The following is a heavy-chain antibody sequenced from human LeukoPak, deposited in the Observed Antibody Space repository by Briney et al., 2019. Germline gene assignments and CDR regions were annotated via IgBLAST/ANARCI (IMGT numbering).Heavy chain of an antibody. Sequence: SETLSLTCAVYGGSFSGYYWSWIRQPPGKGLEWIGEINHSGSTNYNPSLKSRVTISVDTSKNQFSLKLSSVTAADTAVYYCARGSPPYYYGSGSRRYFDLWGRCTLVTVSS. J-gene: IGHJ2*01. V-gene: IGHV4-34*01. CDR2: INHSGST. CDR1: GGSFSGYY. D-gene: IGHD3-10*01. CDR3: ARGSPPYYYGSGSRRYFDL.